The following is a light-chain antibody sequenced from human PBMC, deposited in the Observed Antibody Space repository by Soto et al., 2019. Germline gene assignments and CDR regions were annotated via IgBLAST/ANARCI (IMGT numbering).Light chain of an antibody. CDR1: QGIAPY. CDR2: ATS. V-gene: IGKV1-27*01. CDR3: QKYNSAPLT. J-gene: IGKJ4*01. Sequence: DVQMTQSPSSVSAFVGDRVTITCRASQGIAPYLAWFQQKPGKVPKLLIYATSTLQSGVPSRFSGSGSGTDVTLTINSLQPEDVGTYYCQKYNSAPLTFGGGTKVEIK.